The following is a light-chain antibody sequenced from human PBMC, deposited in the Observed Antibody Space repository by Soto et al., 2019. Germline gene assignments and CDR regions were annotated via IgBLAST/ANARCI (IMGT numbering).Light chain of an antibody. J-gene: IGKJ4*02. CDR2: KAS. V-gene: IGKV1-5*03. CDR3: QQYNSYSLT. CDR1: QSISSG. Sequence: DIQMTQSPSTLSASVGDRVTITCRASQSISSGLAWYQQKQGKAPKLLIYKASSLESGVPSRFSGSGSGTEFTLTISSLQPDDFATYYCQQYNSYSLTFGGGTKVEIK.